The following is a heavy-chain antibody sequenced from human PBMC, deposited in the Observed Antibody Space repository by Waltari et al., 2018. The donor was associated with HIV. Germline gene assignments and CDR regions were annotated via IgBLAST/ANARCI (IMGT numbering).Heavy chain of an antibody. V-gene: IGHV3-9*01. Sequence: EVQLVESGGGLVQPGRSLRLSCAASGFTFDDYAMHWVRQAPGKGPEWVAGISRNSGSRGYEASANGRCTNSRDNAKHAEYLEMNSLRTEDTALYYCAKGPFDSWGQGTLVTVSS. J-gene: IGHJ4*02. CDR1: GFTFDDYA. CDR2: ISRNSGSR. CDR3: AKGPFDS.